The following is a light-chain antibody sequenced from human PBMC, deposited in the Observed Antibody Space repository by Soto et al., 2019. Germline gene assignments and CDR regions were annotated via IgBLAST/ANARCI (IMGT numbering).Light chain of an antibody. J-gene: IGKJ5*01. CDR3: QQYGTLPPIT. V-gene: IGKV3-15*01. CDR2: DAS. Sequence: EVVMTQSPANLSVSPGERATLSCRASESVSRNLAWYQQKPGQAPRLLIYDASTRATGIPDRFSGGGSGTDFTLTISRLEPEDFAVYYCQQYGTLPPITFGQGTRLEIK. CDR1: ESVSRN.